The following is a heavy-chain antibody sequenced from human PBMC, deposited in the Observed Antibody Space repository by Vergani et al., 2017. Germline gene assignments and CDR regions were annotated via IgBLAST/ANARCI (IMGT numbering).Heavy chain of an antibody. CDR3: ARAGYCXGDCCSQHCNWFDP. CDR1: GYSISSGYY. J-gene: IGHJ5*02. CDR2: IYHSGST. V-gene: IGHV4-38-2*01. D-gene: IGHD2-21*02. Sequence: QVQLQESGPGLVEPSETLALTCAVSGYSISSGYYWGWIRQPPGKGLEWIGSIYHSGSTYYNPSLKSRVTISVDTSKNQFSLKLSSVTAADTAVYYCARAGYCXGDCCSQHCNWFDPWGQGTLVTVSS.